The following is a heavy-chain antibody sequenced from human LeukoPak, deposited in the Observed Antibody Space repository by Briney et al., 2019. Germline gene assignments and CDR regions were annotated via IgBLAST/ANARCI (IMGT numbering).Heavy chain of an antibody. CDR3: AKDRSCTNDICHGDFDY. V-gene: IGHV3-23*01. Sequence: GGPLRLSCAASGFTFSSYAVSWVRQAPGKGLEWVSSISGSGGSTYSADSVKGRFTISRDNSKNTLYLQMNSLRAEDTAPYYCAKDRSCTNDICHGDFDYWGQGTLVTVSS. CDR2: ISGSGGST. D-gene: IGHD2-8*01. CDR1: GFTFSSYA. J-gene: IGHJ4*02.